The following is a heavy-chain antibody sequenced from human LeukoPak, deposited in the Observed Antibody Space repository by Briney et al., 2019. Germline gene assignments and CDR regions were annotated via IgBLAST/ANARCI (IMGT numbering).Heavy chain of an antibody. J-gene: IGHJ4*02. D-gene: IGHD2-21*02. V-gene: IGHV3-7*01. Sequence: GGSLRLSCAASGFDFSNYWMSWVRQAPGKGLEWMANINCDGSEKYYVDSVKGRFTISRDNAKNSLYLQMNSLRVEDTAVYYCGRSEVTIPDSYWGQGTLVTVSS. CDR3: GRSEVTIPDSY. CDR2: INCDGSEK. CDR1: GFDFSNYW.